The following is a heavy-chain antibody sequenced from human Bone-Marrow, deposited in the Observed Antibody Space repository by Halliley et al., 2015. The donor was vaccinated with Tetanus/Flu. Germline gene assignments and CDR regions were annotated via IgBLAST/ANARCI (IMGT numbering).Heavy chain of an antibody. CDR2: IKTATEGGTT. CDR3: ATTYNWSLDGVNFFDL. J-gene: IGHJ3*01. Sequence: SLRLSCAASGFTFSRAWMTWVRQAPEKGLEWVGRIKTATEGGTTEYATPVRGRFTMSRDDSKNTMFLQIKSLKTEDTAIYYCATTYNWSLDGVNFFDLWGQWTRVSVSS. D-gene: IGHD1-1*01. CDR1: GFTFSRAW. V-gene: IGHV3-15*01.